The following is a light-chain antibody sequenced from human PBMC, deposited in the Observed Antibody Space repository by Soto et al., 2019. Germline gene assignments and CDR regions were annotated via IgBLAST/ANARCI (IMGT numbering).Light chain of an antibody. J-gene: IGLJ2*01. Sequence: SYELTQPPSVSVAPGRTARMTCWGNNIGSRSVHWYQQMPGQAPLLVIYYDRDRPSGIPERFSGSISGNTATLTINRVEAGDEASYYCQVWDSGSGHRVFGGGTKVTVL. CDR1: NIGSRS. CDR2: YDR. CDR3: QVWDSGSGHRV. V-gene: IGLV3-21*04.